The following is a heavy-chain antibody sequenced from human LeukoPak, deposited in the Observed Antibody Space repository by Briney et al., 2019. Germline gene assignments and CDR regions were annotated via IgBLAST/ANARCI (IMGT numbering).Heavy chain of an antibody. CDR3: VRGYSFGPYGMDV. J-gene: IGHJ6*02. Sequence: GRTLRLSCSASGFPFSSYAMHWVRQAPGKGLEYGSAISDSGGSTYYADSVKGRFTISRDNSKNTLYLQMSSLRAEDTAVYFCVRGYSFGPYGMDVWGQGTTVTVSS. CDR2: ISDSGGST. CDR1: GFPFSSYA. D-gene: IGHD2-15*01. V-gene: IGHV3-64D*09.